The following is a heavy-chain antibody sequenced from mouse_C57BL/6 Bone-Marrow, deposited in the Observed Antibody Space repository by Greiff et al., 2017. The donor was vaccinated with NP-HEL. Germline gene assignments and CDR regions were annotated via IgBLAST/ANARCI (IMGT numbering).Heavy chain of an antibody. J-gene: IGHJ3*01. Sequence: QVQLQQSGPGLVQPSQSLSISCTVSGFSLTSSGVHWVRQSPGKGLEWLGVIWSGGSTDYTASFISRLGSSTDTSQSPVFFIFNSLQADATAINYCDRKNRGSSSWFAYWGQGTLVTVSA. CDR1: GFSLTSSG. CDR2: IWSGGST. V-gene: IGHV2-2*01. CDR3: DRKNRGSSSWFAY. D-gene: IGHD1-1*01.